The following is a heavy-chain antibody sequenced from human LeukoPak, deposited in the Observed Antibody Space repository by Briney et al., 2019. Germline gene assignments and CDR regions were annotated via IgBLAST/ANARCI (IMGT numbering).Heavy chain of an antibody. D-gene: IGHD3-22*01. V-gene: IGHV4-39*07. CDR1: GGSISSSSYY. CDR2: IYYSGST. Sequence: SETLSLTCTVSGGSISSSSYYWGWIRQPPGKGLEWIGSIYYSGSTYYNPSLKSRVTISVDTSKNQFSLKLSSVTAADTAVYYCARDQYDSSGYYLGFDPWGQGTLVTVSS. J-gene: IGHJ5*02. CDR3: ARDQYDSSGYYLGFDP.